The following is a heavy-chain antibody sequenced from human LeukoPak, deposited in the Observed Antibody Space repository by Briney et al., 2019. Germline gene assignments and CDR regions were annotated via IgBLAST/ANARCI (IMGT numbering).Heavy chain of an antibody. V-gene: IGHV1-69*01. J-gene: IGHJ4*02. CDR2: IIPIFGTA. CDR3: ATYCSGGSCYSNFDY. Sequence: ASVKVSCKASGGTFSSYAISWVRQAPGQGLEWMGGIIPIFGTANYAQKFQGRVTITADESTSTAYMELSSLRSEDTAVYYCATYCSGGSCYSNFDYWGQGTLVTVSS. CDR1: GGTFSSYA. D-gene: IGHD2-15*01.